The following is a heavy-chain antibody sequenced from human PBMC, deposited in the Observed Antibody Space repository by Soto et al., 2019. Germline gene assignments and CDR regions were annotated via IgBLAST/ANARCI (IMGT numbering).Heavy chain of an antibody. CDR1: GFTFTSSA. D-gene: IGHD2-15*01. Sequence: SVKVSCKASGFTFTSSAVQWVRQARGQRLEWIGWIVVGSGNTNYAQKFQERVTITRDMSTSTAYMELSSLRSEDTAVYYCAAGIVVVVAATPTVTADYWGQGTLVTVSS. J-gene: IGHJ4*02. CDR3: AAGIVVVVAATPTVTADY. V-gene: IGHV1-58*01. CDR2: IVVGSGNT.